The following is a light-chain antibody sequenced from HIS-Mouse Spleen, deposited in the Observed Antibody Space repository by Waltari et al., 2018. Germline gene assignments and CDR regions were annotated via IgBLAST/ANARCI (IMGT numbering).Light chain of an antibody. CDR1: QDISNY. V-gene: IGKV1-33*01. J-gene: IGKJ3*01. Sequence: DIQMTQSPSSLSASVGDRVPITCQASQDISNYLNWYQQKPGKAPKLLIYDASNLETGVPSRFSGSGSGTDFTFTISSLQPEDIATYYCQQYDNLLSFGPGTKVDIK. CDR3: QQYDNLLS. CDR2: DAS.